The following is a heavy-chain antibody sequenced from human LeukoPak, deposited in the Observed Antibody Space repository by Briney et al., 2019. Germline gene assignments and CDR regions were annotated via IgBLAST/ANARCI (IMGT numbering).Heavy chain of an antibody. J-gene: IGHJ4*02. CDR3: ARVSRMLGTSTLDN. CDR1: GFTVSSNY. Sequence: GGSLRLSCAASGFTVSSNYMSWVRQAPGKGLEWVSVIYTGGSTYFTDSVNGRFTIPRDYSKNTLYLEMNSLRVEDTAVYYCARVSRMLGTSTLDNWGQGTLVTVSS. D-gene: IGHD1-26*01. V-gene: IGHV3-66*01. CDR2: IYTGGST.